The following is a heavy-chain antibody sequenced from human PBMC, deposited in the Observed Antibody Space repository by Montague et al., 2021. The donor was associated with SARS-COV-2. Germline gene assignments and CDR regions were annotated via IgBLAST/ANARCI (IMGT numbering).Heavy chain of an antibody. Sequence: SETLSLTCTVSGGSISSYYWSWIRQPPGKGLVWIGDIYYSGSTXXXPSXXXPVTISVDTSKNQFSLKLSSVTAADTAVYYCARGDVEMATIKSGGPFYHFDYWGQGTLVTVSS. J-gene: IGHJ4*02. CDR3: ARGDVEMATIKSGGPFYHFDY. CDR2: IYYSGST. V-gene: IGHV4-59*13. D-gene: IGHD5-24*01. CDR1: GGSISSYY.